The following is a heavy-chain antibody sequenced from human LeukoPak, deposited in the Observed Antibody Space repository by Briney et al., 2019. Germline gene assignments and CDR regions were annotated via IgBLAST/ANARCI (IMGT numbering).Heavy chain of an antibody. Sequence: GGSLRLSCAASGFTLSSNSMNWVRQAPGKGLEWVSSISSSSSYIHYADSVKGRFTISRDNAKSSLYLQMSSLRAEDTAVYYCARETYYYDSSGYYAYYFDYWGQGTLVTVSS. D-gene: IGHD3-22*01. V-gene: IGHV3-21*01. CDR3: ARETYYYDSSGYYAYYFDY. CDR1: GFTLSSNS. CDR2: ISSSSSYI. J-gene: IGHJ4*02.